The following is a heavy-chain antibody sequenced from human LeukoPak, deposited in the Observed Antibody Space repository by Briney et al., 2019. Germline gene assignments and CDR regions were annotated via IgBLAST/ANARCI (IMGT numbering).Heavy chain of an antibody. D-gene: IGHD3-10*01. Sequence: PGGSLRLSCAASGFTFSSYGMHWVRQAPGKGLEWVAVIWYDGSNKYYADSVKGRFTISRDNSKNTLYLQMNSLRAEDTAVYYCARDDGMVRGVTYYFDYWGQGTLVTVSS. J-gene: IGHJ4*02. CDR1: GFTFSSYG. V-gene: IGHV3-33*01. CDR2: IWYDGSNK. CDR3: ARDDGMVRGVTYYFDY.